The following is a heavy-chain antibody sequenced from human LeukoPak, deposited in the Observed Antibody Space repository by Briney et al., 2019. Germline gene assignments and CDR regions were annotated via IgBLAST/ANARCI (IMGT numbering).Heavy chain of an antibody. CDR1: GFTFSSYS. CDR3: ARALGTYYASGSYYYFDY. Sequence: GGSLRLSCAASGFTFSSYSMNWVRQAPGKGLEWVSHITSSSNVIYYADSVKGRFTISRDNAQNSLFLRMNSLRDEDTAVYYCARALGTYYASGSYYYFDYWGQGTLVNVAS. V-gene: IGHV3-48*02. CDR2: ITSSSNVI. J-gene: IGHJ4*02. D-gene: IGHD3-10*01.